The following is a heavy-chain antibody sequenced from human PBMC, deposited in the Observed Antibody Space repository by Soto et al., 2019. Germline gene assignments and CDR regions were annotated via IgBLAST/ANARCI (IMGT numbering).Heavy chain of an antibody. CDR3: ARNTGLSGYSYGPYFDY. CDR2: IYYSGST. D-gene: IGHD5-18*01. J-gene: IGHJ4*02. Sequence: SETLSLTCTVSGGSISSYYWSWIRQPPGKGLEWIGYIYYSGSTNYNPSLKSRVTISIDTSKNQFSLKLSSVTAADTAVYYCARNTGLSGYSYGPYFDYWGQGTLVTVS. CDR1: GGSISSYY. V-gene: IGHV4-59*01.